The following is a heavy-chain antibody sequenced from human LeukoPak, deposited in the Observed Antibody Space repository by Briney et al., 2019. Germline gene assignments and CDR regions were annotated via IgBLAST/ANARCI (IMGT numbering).Heavy chain of an antibody. Sequence: SXXASRXTVSSXXMSWXXQAXGXXXXXXXVXXXDGSTYYADSVRGRFTISRDNSKNTLYLQMNSLRAEDTAVYYCARERPPTVTYRIYYYYGMDVWGQGTTVTVSS. D-gene: IGHD4-17*01. J-gene: IGHJ6*02. CDR3: ARERPPTVTYRIYYYYGMDV. V-gene: IGHV3-53*01. CDR2: XXXDGST. CDR1: RXTVSSXX.